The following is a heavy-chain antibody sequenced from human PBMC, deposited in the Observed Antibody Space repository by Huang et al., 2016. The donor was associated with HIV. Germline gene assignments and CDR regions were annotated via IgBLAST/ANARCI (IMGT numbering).Heavy chain of an antibody. CDR3: ARESNIVVVPHTIKFFDY. CDR2: ISPIFGTT. Sequence: QVQLVQSGAEVKKPGSSVKVSCKASGGSFSNHVFSWVRQGPGQGLEWMGGISPIFGTTNYAQKFQVRVTITADESTGTAYLELSSLRSEDTAVYFCARESNIVVVPHTIKFFDYWGQGTLVTVSS. CDR1: GGSFSNHV. D-gene: IGHD2-2*01. J-gene: IGHJ4*02. V-gene: IGHV1-69*01.